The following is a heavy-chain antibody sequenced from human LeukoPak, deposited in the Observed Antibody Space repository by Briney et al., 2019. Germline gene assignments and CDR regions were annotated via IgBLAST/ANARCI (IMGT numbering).Heavy chain of an antibody. D-gene: IGHD6-19*01. CDR2: IYHSGST. CDR1: GGSISSGGYY. J-gene: IGHJ4*02. V-gene: IGHV4-30-2*01. CDR3: ASDLAVASSKFDY. Sequence: SQTLSLTCTVSGGSISSGGYYWSWIRQPPGKGLEWIGYIYHSGSTYYNPSLKSRVTISVDTSKNQFSLKLSSVTAADTAVYYCASDLAVASSKFDYWGQGTLVTVSS.